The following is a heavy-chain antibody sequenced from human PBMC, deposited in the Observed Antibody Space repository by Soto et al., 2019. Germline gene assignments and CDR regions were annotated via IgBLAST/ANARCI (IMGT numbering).Heavy chain of an antibody. CDR2: VCWNDDK. CDR3: AHYTEYSRSYLCX. J-gene: IGHJ4*02. Sequence: SGATLVNPTQTLTLTCTFSGFSLSTSGVGVCWIRHPPVKALEWLALVCWNDDKRYSQSLKSRITITKETSKKQVVLTMTNMDPVHTATYYCAHYTEYSRSYLCXWGQVTLVTVSX. D-gene: IGHD6-6*01. V-gene: IGHV2-5*01. CDR1: GFSLSTSGVG.